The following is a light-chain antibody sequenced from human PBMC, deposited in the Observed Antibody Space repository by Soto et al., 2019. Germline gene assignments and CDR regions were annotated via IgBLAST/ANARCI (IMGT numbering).Light chain of an antibody. V-gene: IGKV1-12*01. CDR1: QGINSW. Sequence: DIQMTQSPASVSASVGDRVTMTCRASQGINSWLAWYQQKPGKAPKLLIYAASNLQSGIPSRFSGSGSRTDFTLTISTLQPEDFATYSCHQSYTDPWTFGQGTKVDIK. CDR3: HQSYTDPWT. CDR2: AAS. J-gene: IGKJ1*01.